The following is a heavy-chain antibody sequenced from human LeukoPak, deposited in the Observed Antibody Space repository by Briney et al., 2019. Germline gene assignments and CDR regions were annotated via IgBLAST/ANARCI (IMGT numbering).Heavy chain of an antibody. V-gene: IGHV4-59*08. D-gene: IGHD3-10*01. CDR3: ASSTYYYGSGSPNWFDP. Sequence: SETLSLTCTVSGGSISSYYWSWIRQPPGKGLEWIGYIYYSVSTNYNPSLKSRVTISVDTSKNQFSLKLSSVTAADTAVYYCASSTYYYGSGSPNWFDPWGQGTLVTVSS. CDR2: IYYSVST. CDR1: GGSISSYY. J-gene: IGHJ5*02.